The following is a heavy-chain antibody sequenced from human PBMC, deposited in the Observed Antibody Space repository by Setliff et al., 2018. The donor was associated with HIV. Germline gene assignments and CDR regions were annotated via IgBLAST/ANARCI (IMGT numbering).Heavy chain of an antibody. CDR3: TRAFPPMIPAAFDI. V-gene: IGHV1-46*01. CDR2: INPSDGIP. Sequence: ASVKVSCKASGLSFSRHYIHWVRQAPGQGLEWMGMINPSDGIPSYAQKFQGRVVVTRDTSRSTVYMELRSLRSEDTAVYFCTRAFPPMIPAAFDIWGLGTLVTVSS. D-gene: IGHD3-22*01. J-gene: IGHJ3*02. CDR1: GLSFSRHY.